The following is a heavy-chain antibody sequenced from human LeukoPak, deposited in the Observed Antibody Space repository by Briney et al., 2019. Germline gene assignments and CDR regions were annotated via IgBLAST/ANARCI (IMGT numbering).Heavy chain of an antibody. CDR3: AKDPPTVMANAFHI. V-gene: IGHV3-23*01. J-gene: IGHJ3*02. CDR1: GFTFSSYG. D-gene: IGHD5-18*01. CDR2: ISGSGGTT. Sequence: GGSLRLSCAASGFTFSSYGMSWVRQAPGKGLEWVSSISGSGGTTYYADSVKGRFTISRDNSKNTLYLQMKSLRADDTAVYSCAKDPPTVMANAFHIWGQGTMVTVS.